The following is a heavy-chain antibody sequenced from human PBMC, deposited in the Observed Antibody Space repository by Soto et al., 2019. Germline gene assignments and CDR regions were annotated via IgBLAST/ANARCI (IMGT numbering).Heavy chain of an antibody. CDR1: GYTFTSYG. D-gene: IGHD2-15*01. CDR3: ARVGYCSGGSCAVFDY. CDR2: ISAYNGNT. Sequence: QVQLVQSGAEVKKPGASVKVSCKASGYTFTSYGISWVRQAPGQGLEWMGWISAYNGNTNYAQKLQGRVTMTTDTSTSTAYRELRSLRSDDTAVYYCARVGYCSGGSCAVFDYWGQGTLVTVSS. J-gene: IGHJ4*02. V-gene: IGHV1-18*01.